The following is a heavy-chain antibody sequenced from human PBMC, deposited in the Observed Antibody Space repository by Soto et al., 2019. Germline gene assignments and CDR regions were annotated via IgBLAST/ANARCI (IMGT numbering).Heavy chain of an antibody. J-gene: IGHJ5*02. V-gene: IGHV3-74*01. CDR3: VTSCVFTTGWYGWLDP. Sequence: GGSLRLSCAASGFTFSRYWMHWVRQAPGKGLVWVARVSPDGTTTNYADLVQGRFTISRDNAKNTVFVQMNSLRADDTAVYYCVTSCVFTTGWYGWLDPWGQAALLTVSS. D-gene: IGHD3-22*01. CDR2: VSPDGTTT. CDR1: GFTFSRYW.